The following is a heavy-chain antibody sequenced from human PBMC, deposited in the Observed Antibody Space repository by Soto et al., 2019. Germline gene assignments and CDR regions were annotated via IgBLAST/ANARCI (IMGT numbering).Heavy chain of an antibody. J-gene: IGHJ4*02. D-gene: IGHD1-1*01. CDR2: ISGSGGNI. V-gene: IGHV3-23*01. CDR3: ATQDFRGTTGTT. CDR1: GGSITSSSYY. Sequence: PSETLSLTCTVSGGSITSSSYYWGWIRQAPGKGLEWVSVISGSGGNIHYADSVKGRFTISRDNSKNTLYLQMNSLRVEDTAVYNCATQDFRGTTGTTWGQGTLVTVSS.